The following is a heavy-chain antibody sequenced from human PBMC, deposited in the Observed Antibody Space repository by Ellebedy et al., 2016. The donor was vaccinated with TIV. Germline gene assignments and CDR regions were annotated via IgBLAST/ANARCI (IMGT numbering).Heavy chain of an antibody. D-gene: IGHD1-26*01. Sequence: MPPETLSLTCAIYGGSFSGYYWSWIRQPPGKGLEWIGEINHSGSTNYNPSLKSRVTISIDTSKNQFSLRLSSVTAADTAVYYCASRASGRSDLGRVVYFDYWGQGTLVTVSS. J-gene: IGHJ4*02. CDR3: ASRASGRSDLGRVVYFDY. CDR2: INHSGST. V-gene: IGHV4-34*01. CDR1: GGSFSGYY.